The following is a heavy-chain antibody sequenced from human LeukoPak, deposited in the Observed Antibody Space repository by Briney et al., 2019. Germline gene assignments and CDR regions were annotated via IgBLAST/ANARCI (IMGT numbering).Heavy chain of an antibody. CDR2: INHSGST. J-gene: IGHJ4*02. Sequence: SETLSLTCAVYGGSFSGYYWSWIRQPPGKGLEWIGEINHSGSTNYNPSLKSRVTISVDTSKNQFSLKLSSVTAADTAVYYCATPSGSYGWVDYWGQGTLVTVSS. CDR3: ATPSGSYGWVDY. CDR1: GGSFSGYY. D-gene: IGHD1-26*01. V-gene: IGHV4-34*01.